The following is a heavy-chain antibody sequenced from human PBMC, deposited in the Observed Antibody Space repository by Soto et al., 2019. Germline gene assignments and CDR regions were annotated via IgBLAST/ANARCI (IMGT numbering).Heavy chain of an antibody. Sequence: DVQLVESGGDLVKPGGSLRLSCAASGFAFSDASMSWVRQAPGKGLEWVGRIKTKSSGGTTDYAVPVKGRFTISRDDSKNTVYLQMDSLKAEDTAVYSCTPLASGHYGYDFWGQGTRVTVSS. J-gene: IGHJ4*02. V-gene: IGHV3-15*01. CDR1: GFAFSDAS. CDR2: IKTKSSGGTT. CDR3: TPLASGHYGYDF. D-gene: IGHD3-3*01.